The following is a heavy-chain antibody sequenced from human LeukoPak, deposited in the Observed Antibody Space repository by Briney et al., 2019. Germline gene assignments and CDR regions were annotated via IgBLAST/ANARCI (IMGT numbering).Heavy chain of an antibody. V-gene: IGHV4-59*08. D-gene: IGHD4-17*01. CDR3: ARHGYGDYVFYFDY. Sequence: PSETLSLTCTVSGGSISSYYWSWIRQPPGKGLEWIGYIYYSGSTNYNPSLKSRVTISVDTSKNQFSLKLSSVTAADTAVYYCARHGYGDYVFYFDYWGQGTLVTVSS. J-gene: IGHJ4*02. CDR2: IYYSGST. CDR1: GGSISSYY.